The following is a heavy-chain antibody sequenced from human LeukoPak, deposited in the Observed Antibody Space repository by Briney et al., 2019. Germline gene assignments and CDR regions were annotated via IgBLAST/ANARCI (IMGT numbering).Heavy chain of an antibody. Sequence: GGSLRLSCAASGFTFSNAWMSWVRQAPGKGLEWVGRIKSKTDGGTTDYAAPVKGRFTSSRDDTKNTLFLQINSLKPEDTAVYYCTTDLGVPGLLDYWGQGTLVPVSS. V-gene: IGHV3-15*01. CDR2: IKSKTDGGTT. CDR3: TTDLGVPGLLDY. J-gene: IGHJ4*02. CDR1: GFTFSNAW. D-gene: IGHD3-3*01.